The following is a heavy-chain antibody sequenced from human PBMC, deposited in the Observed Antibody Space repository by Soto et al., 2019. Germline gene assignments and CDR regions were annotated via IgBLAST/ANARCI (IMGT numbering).Heavy chain of an antibody. J-gene: IGHJ5*02. D-gene: IGHD3-9*01. CDR1: GGSISSYY. CDR2: IYYSGST. Sequence: SETLSLTCTVSGGSISSYYWSWIRQPPGKGLEWIGYIYYSGSTNYNPSLKSRVTISVDTSKNQFSLKLSSVTAADTAVYYCARDEYYHIFRLDPWGQGTLVTVSS. V-gene: IGHV4-59*01. CDR3: ARDEYYHIFRLDP.